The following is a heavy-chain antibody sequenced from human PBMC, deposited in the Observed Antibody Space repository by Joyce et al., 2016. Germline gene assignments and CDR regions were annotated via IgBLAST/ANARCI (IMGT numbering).Heavy chain of an antibody. Sequence: QVQLVESGGGVVQPGRSLRLSCAASGFTFGDYALHLVRHASRKGLQWVAFLSYDGNNKYYADSVKGRFPRSRDNPKTTLYLQMNSLRTEDTAIYFCARGKSITVVTPRGGSFFDHWGQGTLVTVSS. CDR3: ARGKSITVVTPRGGSFFDH. J-gene: IGHJ4*02. CDR1: GFTFGDYA. V-gene: IGHV3-30-3*01. D-gene: IGHD4-23*01. CDR2: LSYDGNNK.